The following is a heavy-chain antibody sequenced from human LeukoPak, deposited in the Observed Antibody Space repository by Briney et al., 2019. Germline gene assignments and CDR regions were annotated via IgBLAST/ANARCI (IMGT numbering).Heavy chain of an antibody. Sequence: GASVKVSCKASGGTFSSYAVSWVRQAPGQGLEWMATDIPVLGITNYAQNFQGRVTITADTSTDTAYMELSSLKSEDTAVYYCARGYVHIHVCDHWGQGTLVTVSS. CDR3: ARGYVHIHVCDH. CDR1: GGTFSSYA. J-gene: IGHJ4*02. D-gene: IGHD2-21*01. CDR2: DIPVLGIT. V-gene: IGHV1-69*04.